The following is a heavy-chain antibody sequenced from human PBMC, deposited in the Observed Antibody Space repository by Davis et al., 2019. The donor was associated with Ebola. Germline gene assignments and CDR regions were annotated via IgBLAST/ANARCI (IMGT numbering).Heavy chain of an antibody. Sequence: GGSLRLSCAASGFTFSNYPMYWFRQAPGKGLEWVSIISHDGSKAYYADSVKGRFTISRDNSKNALYLQMNSLRAEDTAVYYCARERYSSSWPYYYGMDVWGQGTTVTVSS. J-gene: IGHJ6*02. CDR3: ARERYSSSWPYYYGMDV. V-gene: IGHV3-30-3*01. D-gene: IGHD6-13*01. CDR2: ISHDGSKA. CDR1: GFTFSNYP.